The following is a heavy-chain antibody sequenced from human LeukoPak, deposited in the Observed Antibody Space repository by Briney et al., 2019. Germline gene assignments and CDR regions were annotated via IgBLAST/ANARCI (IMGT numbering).Heavy chain of an antibody. CDR1: GFTFGDYA. Sequence: SLRLSCTTSGFTFGDYAMTWVRQAPGKGLEWVGFIRSKIYGGTPEYAASVKGRFTISRDDSKGIAYLQMNSLKTEDTGVYYCTRDQTPYYWGQGTLVTVSS. J-gene: IGHJ4*02. CDR3: TRDQTPYY. CDR2: IRSKIYGGTP. V-gene: IGHV3-49*04.